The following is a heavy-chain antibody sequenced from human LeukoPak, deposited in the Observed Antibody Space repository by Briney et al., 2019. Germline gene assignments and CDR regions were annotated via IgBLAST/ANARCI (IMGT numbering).Heavy chain of an antibody. CDR3: TRKGSQWDFLVDY. D-gene: IGHD2/OR15-2a*01. Sequence: GGSLRLSCAASGFTFSSYSMNWVRQAPGKGLEWVSSITSSGRYIYYADSVKGRFTISRDNSENSLYPQMDSLTAEDTAVYYCTRKGSQWDFLVDYWGQGTRVAVSP. V-gene: IGHV3-21*01. J-gene: IGHJ4*02. CDR1: GFTFSSYS. CDR2: ITSSGRYI.